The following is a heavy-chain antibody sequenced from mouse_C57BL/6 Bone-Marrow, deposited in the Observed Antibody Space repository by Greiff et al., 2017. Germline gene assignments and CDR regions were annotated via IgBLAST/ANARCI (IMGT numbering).Heavy chain of an antibody. Sequence: VQLKESGAELVRPGTSVKVSCKASGYAFTNYLIEWVKQRPGQGLEWIGVINPGSGGTNYNEKFKGKATLTADKSSSTAYMQLSSLTSEDSAVYFCAREIYYYGSSFLYWGQGTLVTVSA. CDR2: INPGSGGT. V-gene: IGHV1-54*01. D-gene: IGHD1-1*01. CDR1: GYAFTNYL. CDR3: AREIYYYGSSFLY. J-gene: IGHJ3*01.